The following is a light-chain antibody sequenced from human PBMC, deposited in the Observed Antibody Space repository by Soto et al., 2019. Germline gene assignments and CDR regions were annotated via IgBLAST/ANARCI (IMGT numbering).Light chain of an antibody. J-gene: IGLJ1*01. V-gene: IGLV2-18*02. CDR2: EVS. CDR3: YSFSTRCPYV. Sequence: QSVLTQPPPVSGSPGQTVAISCSGTSSDVGSYNHVSWYQQAPGTAPKVMIYEVSNRPSGGPDRFSGSQSRNTASLPISWLHPFVVAAYFCYSFSTRCPYVFCPGSKVTVL. CDR1: SSDVGSYNH.